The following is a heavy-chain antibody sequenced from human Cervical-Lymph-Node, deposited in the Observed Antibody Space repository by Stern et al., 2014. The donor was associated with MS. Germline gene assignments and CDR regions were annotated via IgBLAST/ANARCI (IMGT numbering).Heavy chain of an antibody. CDR2: ISYDGSNK. J-gene: IGHJ4*02. Sequence: VQLVESGGGVVQPGRSLRLSCAASGFTFSSYAMHWVRQAPGKGLEWVAVISYDGSNKYYADSVKGRFTISRDNSKNTLYLQMNRLRAEDTAVYYCANLWSLYYWGQGTLVTVSS. CDR1: GFTFSSYA. D-gene: IGHD1-26*01. CDR3: ANLWSLYY. V-gene: IGHV3-30*01.